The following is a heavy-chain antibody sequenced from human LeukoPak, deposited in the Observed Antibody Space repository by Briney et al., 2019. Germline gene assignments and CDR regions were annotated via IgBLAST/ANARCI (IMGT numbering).Heavy chain of an antibody. D-gene: IGHD2-2*01. J-gene: IGHJ3*02. CDR3: AKSGTNCSSTSCYLSDAFDI. V-gene: IGHV3-23*01. CDR1: GFTSSNYA. CDR2: ISGGGGT. Sequence: GGSLRLSCAASGFTSSNYAMNWVRQAPGKGLQWVSSISGGGGTYYADSVKGRFTISRDNSKNTLYLQMNSLRAEDTAVYYCAKSGTNCSSTSCYLSDAFDIWGQGTMVTVSS.